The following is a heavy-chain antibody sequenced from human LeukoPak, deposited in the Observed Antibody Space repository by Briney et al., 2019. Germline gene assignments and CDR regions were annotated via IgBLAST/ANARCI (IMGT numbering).Heavy chain of an antibody. Sequence: GGSLRLSCAASGFTFDDYAMHWVRQAPGKGLEWVSGISWNSGTIGYADSVKGRFTISRDNAKNSLYLQMNSLRAEDTALYYCAKVASYSSSWYYFDYWGQGTLVTVSP. CDR2: ISWNSGTI. CDR3: AKVASYSSSWYYFDY. V-gene: IGHV3-9*01. CDR1: GFTFDDYA. D-gene: IGHD6-13*01. J-gene: IGHJ4*02.